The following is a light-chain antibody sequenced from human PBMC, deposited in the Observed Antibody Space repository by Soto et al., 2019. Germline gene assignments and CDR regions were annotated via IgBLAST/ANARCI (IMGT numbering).Light chain of an antibody. J-gene: IGLJ1*01. CDR1: SSDVGTYDY. CDR2: EVT. Sequence: QSVLTQPASVSGSPGQSIAISCTGTSSDVGTYDYVSWYQQYPDKVPKLIIYEVTQRPSGVSNRFSGSKSGNTASLTISGLQAEDEADYYCSSHTSVNTRVFGTGTKVTVL. CDR3: SSHTSVNTRV. V-gene: IGLV2-14*01.